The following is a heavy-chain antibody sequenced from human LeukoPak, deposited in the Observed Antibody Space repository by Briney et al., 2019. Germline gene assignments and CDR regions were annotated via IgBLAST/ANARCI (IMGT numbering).Heavy chain of an antibody. Sequence: KPSETLSLTCAVYGGSFSGYYWSWIRQPPGKGLEWIGEINHSGSTNYNLSLKSRVTISVDTSKNQFSLKLSSVTAADTAVYYCARGMNVVPAAVNWFDPWGQGTLVTVSS. V-gene: IGHV4-34*01. CDR1: GGSFSGYY. J-gene: IGHJ5*02. CDR3: ARGMNVVPAAVNWFDP. D-gene: IGHD2-2*01. CDR2: INHSGST.